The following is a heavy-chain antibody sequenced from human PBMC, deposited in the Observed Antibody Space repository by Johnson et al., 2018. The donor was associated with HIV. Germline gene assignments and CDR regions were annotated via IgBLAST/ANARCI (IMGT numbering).Heavy chain of an antibody. J-gene: IGHJ3*02. V-gene: IGHV3-53*01. D-gene: IGHD3-16*01. CDR1: GFTVSTNY. Sequence: VQLVESGGGLIQPGGSLRLSCAASGFTVSTNYMSWVRQAPWKGLDWVSVIYSSGSTYYTDSVKGRFTTSRDNSKNTVYLQMNSLRAEDTAVYYCAREGGPPKLAFYIWGQGTVVIVSS. CDR3: AREGGPPKLAFYI. CDR2: IYSSGST.